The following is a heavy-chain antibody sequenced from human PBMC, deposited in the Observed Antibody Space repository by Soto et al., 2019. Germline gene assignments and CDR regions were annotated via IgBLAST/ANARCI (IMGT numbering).Heavy chain of an antibody. D-gene: IGHD6-19*01. V-gene: IGHV4-39*01. CDR2: IYYSGST. J-gene: IGHJ4*02. Sequence: QLQLQESGPGLVKPSETLSLTCTVSGGSVSSTSYYWGWIRQPPGKGLEWIGSIYYSGSTYYNPSLKSRVTIPVDTSKNQFSLKLSSVTAAYTAVYYCARIVGIRNSIGQRYYFDYWGQGTLVTVSS. CDR3: ARIVGIRNSIGQRYYFDY. CDR1: GGSVSSTSYY.